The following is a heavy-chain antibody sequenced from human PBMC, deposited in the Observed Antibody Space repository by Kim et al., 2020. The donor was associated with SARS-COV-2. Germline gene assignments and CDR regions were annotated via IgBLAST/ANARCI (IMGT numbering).Heavy chain of an antibody. CDR3: ARGRVSDGLSP. CDR2: T. V-gene: IGHV4-31*02. D-gene: IGHD3-10*01. Sequence: TYCSPSLKSRVTISVDTSKNQFSLRLSSVTAADTAVYYCARGRVSDGLSPWGQGTLVTVSS. J-gene: IGHJ5*02.